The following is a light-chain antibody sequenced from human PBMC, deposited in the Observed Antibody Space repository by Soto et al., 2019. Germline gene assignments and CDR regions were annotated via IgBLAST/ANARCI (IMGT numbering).Light chain of an antibody. CDR1: TGAVTNGHY. Sequence: QAVVTQEPSLTVSPGGTVTLTWCSSTGAVTNGHYPYWFQQKPGQAPRTLIYDTTNRHSWTPARFSGSLLGGKAALTLSGAQPEDEAEYYCLLSYNGHDVFGTGTKLTVL. CDR2: DTT. V-gene: IGLV7-46*01. J-gene: IGLJ1*01. CDR3: LLSYNGHDV.